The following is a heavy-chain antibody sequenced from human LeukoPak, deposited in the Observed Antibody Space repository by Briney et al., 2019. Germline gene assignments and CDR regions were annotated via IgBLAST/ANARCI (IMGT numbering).Heavy chain of an antibody. CDR1: GFTFRSYT. V-gene: IGHV3-48*01. D-gene: IGHD3-22*01. J-gene: IGHJ4*02. Sequence: GGSLRLSCAASGFTFRSYTMNWVRQAPGKGLEWVSYISSSSSTIYYADSVKGRFTISRDNAKNSLYLQMNSLRAEDTAVYYCAREGYYDSSGYNFDYWGQGTLVTVSS. CDR2: ISSSSSTI. CDR3: AREGYYDSSGYNFDY.